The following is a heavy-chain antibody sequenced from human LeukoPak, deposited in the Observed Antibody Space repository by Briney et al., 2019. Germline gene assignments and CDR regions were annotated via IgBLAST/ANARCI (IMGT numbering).Heavy chain of an antibody. V-gene: IGHV4-61*02. D-gene: IGHD6-6*01. CDR2: IYTSGSA. Sequence: SQTLSLTCSVSGGSINSGDYYWNRIRQPAGKGLEWIGRIYTSGSANYNPSLKSRVTISVDTSRNQFSLQLSSVTAADTAVYYCARGRGFASSSYYFDYWGQGTLVTVSS. CDR1: GGSINSGDYY. CDR3: ARGRGFASSSYYFDY. J-gene: IGHJ4*02.